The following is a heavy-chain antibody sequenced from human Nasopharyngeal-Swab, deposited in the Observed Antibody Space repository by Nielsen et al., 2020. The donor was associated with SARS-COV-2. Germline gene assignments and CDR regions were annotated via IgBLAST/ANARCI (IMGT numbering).Heavy chain of an antibody. CDR2: ISGSGGST. CDR1: GFTFDDYG. J-gene: IGHJ4*02. Sequence: GGSLRLSCAASGFTFDDYGMSWVRQAPGKGLEWVSAISGSGGSTYYADSVKGRFTISRDNSKNTLYLQMSSLRAEDTAVYYCAKVWGPTFGGVIVWPYYFDYWGQGTLVTVSS. V-gene: IGHV3-23*01. D-gene: IGHD3-16*02. CDR3: AKVWGPTFGGVIVWPYYFDY.